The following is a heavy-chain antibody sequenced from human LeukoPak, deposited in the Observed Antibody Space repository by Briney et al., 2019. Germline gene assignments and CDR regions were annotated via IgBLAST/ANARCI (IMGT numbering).Heavy chain of an antibody. D-gene: IGHD3-10*01. Sequence: SETLSLTCTVSGGSISSSSYYWGWIRQPPGKGLEWIGSIYYSGSTYYNPSLKSRVTISVDTSKNQFSLKLSSVTAADTAVYYCARSGIWFGELSGGGWFDPWGQGTLVTVSS. CDR2: IYYSGST. CDR3: ARSGIWFGELSGGGWFDP. J-gene: IGHJ5*02. V-gene: IGHV4-39*01. CDR1: GGSISSSSYY.